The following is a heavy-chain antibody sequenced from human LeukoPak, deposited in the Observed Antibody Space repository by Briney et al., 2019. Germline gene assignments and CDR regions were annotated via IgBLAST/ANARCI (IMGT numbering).Heavy chain of an antibody. CDR1: GFTFSNYA. CDR3: AKPKYSSGWYGDFDC. CDR2: IRSTSPST. V-gene: IGHV3-23*01. J-gene: IGHJ4*02. Sequence: GALRLSCAASGFTFSNYAINWVRQAPGKGLEWVSAIRSTSPSTYFADSVKGRFTISRDNSKNTVYLQMNSLRAEDTAIYYCAKPKYSSGWYGDFDCWGQGTLVTVSS. D-gene: IGHD6-19*01.